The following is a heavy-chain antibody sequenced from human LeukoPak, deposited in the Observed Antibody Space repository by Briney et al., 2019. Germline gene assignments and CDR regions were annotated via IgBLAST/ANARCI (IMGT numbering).Heavy chain of an antibody. V-gene: IGHV3-48*03. Sequence: GGALRLSCAASGFTFSSYEMNWVRQAPGKGLEWVSYISSSGSTIYYADSVKGRFTISRDSSKNTLYLQMNSLRAEDTAVYYCAKDLRSSADSKMGAADYWGQGTLVTVSS. D-gene: IGHD1-26*01. CDR2: ISSSGSTI. J-gene: IGHJ4*02. CDR3: AKDLRSSADSKMGAADY. CDR1: GFTFSSYE.